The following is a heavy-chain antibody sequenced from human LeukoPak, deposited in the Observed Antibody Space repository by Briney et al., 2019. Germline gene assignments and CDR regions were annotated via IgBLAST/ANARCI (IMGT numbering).Heavy chain of an antibody. CDR3: ASAYYESSHYYMDV. CDR2: IYYSGNT. CDR1: GGSISSYY. Sequence: SETLSLTCTVSGGSISSYYWSWIRQPPGKGLEWVGYIYYSGNTNYNPSLTSRVTISVDTSKNQFSLKLSSVTAADTAVYYCASAYYESSHYYMDVWGKGTTVTVSS. J-gene: IGHJ6*03. V-gene: IGHV4-59*01. D-gene: IGHD3-16*01.